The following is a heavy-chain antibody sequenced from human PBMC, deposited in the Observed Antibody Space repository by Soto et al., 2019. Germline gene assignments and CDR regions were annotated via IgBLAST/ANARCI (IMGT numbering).Heavy chain of an antibody. J-gene: IGHJ5*02. CDR2: ISSSSSYI. CDR3: ARVYRLAHYYDSSGYYQTRYNWFDP. Sequence: GGSMRVCRRAAELTVSSYVMNGVRKNTGKGLEWVSSISSSSSYIYYADSVKGRFTISRDNAKNSLYLQMNSLRAEDTAVYYCARVYRLAHYYDSSGYYQTRYNWFDPWGQGTLVTVSS. V-gene: IGHV3-21*01. D-gene: IGHD3-22*01. CDR1: ELTVSSYV.